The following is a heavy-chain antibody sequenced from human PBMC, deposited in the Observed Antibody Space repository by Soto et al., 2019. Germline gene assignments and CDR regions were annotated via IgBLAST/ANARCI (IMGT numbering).Heavy chain of an antibody. CDR1: GFTFSSYA. Sequence: EVQLVESGGGLVQPGGSLRLSCAASGFTFSSYAMHWVRQAPGTGLEYVSAISSNGGSTYYANSVKGRFTISRDNSKNTLYLQMGSLRAEDMAVYYCAREPTRGIYYYYYMDVWGKGTTVTVSS. J-gene: IGHJ6*03. V-gene: IGHV3-64*01. D-gene: IGHD3-10*01. CDR2: ISSNGGST. CDR3: AREPTRGIYYYYYMDV.